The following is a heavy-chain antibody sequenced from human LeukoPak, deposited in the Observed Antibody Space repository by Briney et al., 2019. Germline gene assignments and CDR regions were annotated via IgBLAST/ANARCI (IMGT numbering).Heavy chain of an antibody. V-gene: IGHV3-23*01. CDR2: ISDTVATT. D-gene: IGHD2-8*01. Sequence: GGSHRLSCAGSGFTFSSYAMSWVRQAPGKGLEWVSAISDTVATTYDADSVKGRFTISRDNSRSTLYLQMNSLRAEDTALYYCAKDTSIGRYCTNGVCSPFDYWGQGTLVTVSS. CDR1: GFTFSSYA. J-gene: IGHJ4*02. CDR3: AKDTSIGRYCTNGVCSPFDY.